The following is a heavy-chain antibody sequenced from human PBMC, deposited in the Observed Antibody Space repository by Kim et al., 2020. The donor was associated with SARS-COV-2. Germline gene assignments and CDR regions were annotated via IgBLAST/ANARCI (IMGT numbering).Heavy chain of an antibody. Sequence: SETLSLTCTVSGGSVSSGSYYWSWIRQPPGKGLEWIGYIYYSGSTNYNPSLKSRVTISVDTSKNQFSLKLSSVTAADTAVYYCARDRDYGDYDGSGGFD. V-gene: IGHV4-61*01. D-gene: IGHD4-17*01. CDR1: GGSVSSGSYY. CDR2: IYYSGST. CDR3: ARDRDYGDYDGSGGFD. J-gene: IGHJ4*01.